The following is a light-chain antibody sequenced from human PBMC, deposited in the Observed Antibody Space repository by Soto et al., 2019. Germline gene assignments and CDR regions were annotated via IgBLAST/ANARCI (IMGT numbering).Light chain of an antibody. CDR1: QLALSSSTHKNR. J-gene: IGKJ4*01. V-gene: IGKV4-1*01. CDR2: LAS. Sequence: DILVSESSYSLAVSVFYSTTMNTKSSQLALSSSTHKNRLAWYQHKPGQPPRLLIYLASTRKSGVPDRFSGSGSGTVFTLTISSLQAEDAAVYYCQQYYTTPLTFGGGTKVDIK. CDR3: QQYYTTPLT.